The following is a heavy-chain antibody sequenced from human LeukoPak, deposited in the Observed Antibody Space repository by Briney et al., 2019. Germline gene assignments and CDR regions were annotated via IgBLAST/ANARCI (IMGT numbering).Heavy chain of an antibody. D-gene: IGHD4-4*01. CDR1: GGSIDSSSYN. CDR3: ASHNYRHYQFDS. V-gene: IGHV4-39*02. J-gene: IGHJ5*01. CDR2: ISYSGIT. Sequence: SETLSLTCTVSGGSIDSSSYNWGWIRQPPGKGLEWIGTISYSGITYYNPSLQSRAIISVETSKNPFSLNLRSVTAADTAVYYCASHNYRHYQFDSWGQGTQVTVSS.